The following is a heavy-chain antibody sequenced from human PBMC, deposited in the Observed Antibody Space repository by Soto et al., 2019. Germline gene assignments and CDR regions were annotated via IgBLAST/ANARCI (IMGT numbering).Heavy chain of an antibody. CDR2: ISYDGSNK. Sequence: QVQLVESGGGVVQPGRSLRLSCAASGFTFSSYAMHWVRQAPGKGLEWVAVISYDGSNKYYAASVKGRFTISRDNSKSTLYLQMNSLRAEDTAVYYCAREGIAVAGTGFDYWGQGTLVTVSS. D-gene: IGHD6-19*01. V-gene: IGHV3-30-3*01. CDR1: GFTFSSYA. J-gene: IGHJ4*02. CDR3: AREGIAVAGTGFDY.